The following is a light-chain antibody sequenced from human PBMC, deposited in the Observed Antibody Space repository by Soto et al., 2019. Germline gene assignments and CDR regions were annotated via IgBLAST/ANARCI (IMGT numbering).Light chain of an antibody. V-gene: IGKV3-20*01. CDR2: GAS. Sequence: EMVLTQSPATLALARGGRATLSCRASQSVSSYLAWYQQKPGQAPRLLIYGASSRATGIPDRFSGSGSGTDFTLTISRLETQDFPVYYCQQYGQTFGSGTQVDIK. CDR3: QQYGQT. J-gene: IGKJ3*01. CDR1: QSVSSY.